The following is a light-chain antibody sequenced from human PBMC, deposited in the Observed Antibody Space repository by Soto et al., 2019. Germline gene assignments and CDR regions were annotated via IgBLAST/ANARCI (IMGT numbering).Light chain of an antibody. V-gene: IGKV3-20*01. CDR2: GAS. CDR3: QQYGSSPRT. Sequence: EIVLTQSPGTLPLSPGERATLSCRASQSVRNNYLAWYQQRPGQAPRLLIYGASSRATGIPDRFSGSGSGADFILTISRLEPEDFAVYYCQQYGSSPRTFGQGTKVDIK. J-gene: IGKJ1*01. CDR1: QSVRNNY.